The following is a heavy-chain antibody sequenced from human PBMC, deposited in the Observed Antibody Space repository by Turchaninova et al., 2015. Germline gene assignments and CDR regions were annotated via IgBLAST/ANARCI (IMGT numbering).Heavy chain of an antibody. J-gene: IGHJ6*02. CDR2: ISTYNGDT. D-gene: IGHD3-16*02. CDR3: ARFMSSSYGMDV. Sequence: QVQLVPSGAEVKRPGDSVQVAFEVPGYTFTDFCINWGRLAPGQGPEWMGWISTYNGDTHTAQKFHGRVTMTRETSTATAYMELRSLTSDDTAVYYCARFMSSSYGMDVWGRGTTITVSS. CDR1: GYTFTDFC. V-gene: IGHV1-18*04.